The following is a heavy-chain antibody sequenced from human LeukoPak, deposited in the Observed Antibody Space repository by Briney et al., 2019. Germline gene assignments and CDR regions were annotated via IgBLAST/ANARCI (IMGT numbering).Heavy chain of an antibody. CDR1: GGSISSYY. CDR3: ARQTSYYGSEIYYYGMDV. Sequence: PSETLSLTCTVSGGSISSYYWSWIRQPPGKGLEWIGYIYYSGTTNYNPSLKSRVTISVDTSKNQFSLKLSSVTAADTAVYYCARQTSYYGSEIYYYGMDVWGQGTTVSVCS. J-gene: IGHJ6*02. V-gene: IGHV4-59*08. CDR2: IYYSGTT. D-gene: IGHD3-10*01.